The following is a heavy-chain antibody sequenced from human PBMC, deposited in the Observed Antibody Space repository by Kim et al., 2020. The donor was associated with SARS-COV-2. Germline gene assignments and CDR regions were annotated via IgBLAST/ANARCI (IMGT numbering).Heavy chain of an antibody. J-gene: IGHJ4*02. CDR2: IRSKANSYAT. Sequence: GGSLRLSCAASGFTFSGSAMHWVRQASGKGLEWVGRIRSKANSYATAYAASVKGRFTISRDDSKNTAYLQMNSLKTEDTAVYYCTRLFALGYCSSTSCYTEDYWGQGTLVTVSS. CDR1: GFTFSGSA. CDR3: TRLFALGYCSSTSCYTEDY. V-gene: IGHV3-73*01. D-gene: IGHD2-2*01.